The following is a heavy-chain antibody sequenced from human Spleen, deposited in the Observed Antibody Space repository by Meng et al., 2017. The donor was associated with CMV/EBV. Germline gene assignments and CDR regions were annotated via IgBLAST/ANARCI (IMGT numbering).Heavy chain of an antibody. CDR3: ARGLYYYDSSGYFPDY. CDR1: GVSLSGYY. D-gene: IGHD3-22*01. CDR2: VNHSGIT. Sequence: YGVSLSGYYWSWLRQPPGKGLGWIGEVNHSGITNYHPSLKSRVTISVDKSKNHFSLKLSAVTAADTAVYYCARGLYYYDSSGYFPDYWGQGTLVTVSS. J-gene: IGHJ4*02. V-gene: IGHV4-34*01.